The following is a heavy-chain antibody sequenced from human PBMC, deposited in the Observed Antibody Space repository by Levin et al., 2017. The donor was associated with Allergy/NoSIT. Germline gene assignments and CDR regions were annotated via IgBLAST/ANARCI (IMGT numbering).Heavy chain of an antibody. CDR3: ARLNSGSGSSIDY. CDR1: GYRFTSYW. Sequence: ASVKVSCKGSGYRFTSYWIAWVRKMPGKGLEWMGIIYPGDSDIRYSPSFQGQVTISADKSISTAYLQWSSLKASDTAFYYCARLNSGSGSSIDYWGQGTLVTVSS. D-gene: IGHD3-10*01. CDR2: IYPGDSDI. V-gene: IGHV5-51*01. J-gene: IGHJ4*02.